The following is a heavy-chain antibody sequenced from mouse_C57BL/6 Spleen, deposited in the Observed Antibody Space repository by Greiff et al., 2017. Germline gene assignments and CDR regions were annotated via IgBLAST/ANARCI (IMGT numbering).Heavy chain of an antibody. Sequence: EVQLVESGGGLVKPGGSLKLSCAASGFTFSDYGMHWVRQAPEKGLEWVAYISSGSSTIYYADTVKGRFTISRDNAKNTLFLQMTSLRSEDTAMYYCARGTNWDEGYFDVWGTGTTVTVSS. CDR3: ARGTNWDEGYFDV. CDR1: GFTFSDYG. CDR2: ISSGSSTI. V-gene: IGHV5-17*01. J-gene: IGHJ1*03. D-gene: IGHD4-1*01.